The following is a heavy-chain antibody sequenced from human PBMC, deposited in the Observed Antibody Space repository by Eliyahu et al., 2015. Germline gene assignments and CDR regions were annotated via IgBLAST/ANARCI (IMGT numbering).Heavy chain of an antibody. J-gene: IGHJ4*02. CDR1: GFTFSSSA. V-gene: IGHV3-23*01. CDR2: IIGSGGST. Sequence: EVQLLESGGGLVQPGGSLXLSCAASGFTFSSSAMGWVRQAPGKGLEWVSTIIGSGGSTYYTDSVKGRFSISRDNSKNTLYLQMNSLRADDTALYYCAKGRVSSWHFFDYWGQGTLVTVSS. D-gene: IGHD6-13*01. CDR3: AKGRVSSWHFFDY.